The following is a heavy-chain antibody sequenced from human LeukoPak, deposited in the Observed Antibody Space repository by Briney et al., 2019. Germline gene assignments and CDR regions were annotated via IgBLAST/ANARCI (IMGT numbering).Heavy chain of an antibody. CDR3: AREGGGDYDYPLVY. CDR2: INPNSGGT. J-gene: IGHJ4*02. Sequence: ASVKVSCKASGYTFTGYYMHWVRQAPGQGLEWMGWINPNSGGTNYAQKFQGRVTMTRDTSISTAYMELSRMRSAGTAVYYCAREGGGDYDYPLVYWGQGTLVTVSS. D-gene: IGHD5-12*01. V-gene: IGHV1-2*02. CDR1: GYTFTGYY.